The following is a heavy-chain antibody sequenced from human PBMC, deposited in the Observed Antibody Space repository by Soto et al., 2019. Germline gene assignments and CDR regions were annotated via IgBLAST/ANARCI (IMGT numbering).Heavy chain of an antibody. CDR2: ISYDGSNK. CDR3: AXDSGFFGANRHYYYGMDV. J-gene: IGHJ6*02. Sequence: PGGSLRLSCAASGFTFSSYGMHWVRQAPGKGLEWVAVISYDGSNKYYADSVKGRFTISRDNSKNTLYLQMNSLRAEDTAVYYCAXDSGFFGANRHYYYGMDVWGQGTTVTVS. V-gene: IGHV3-30*18. D-gene: IGHD3-10*01. CDR1: GFTFSSYG.